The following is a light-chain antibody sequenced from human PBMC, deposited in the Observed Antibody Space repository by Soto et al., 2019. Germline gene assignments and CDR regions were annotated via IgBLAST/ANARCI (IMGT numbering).Light chain of an antibody. CDR2: DAS. V-gene: IGKV3-11*01. Sequence: EIVLTQSPATLSLSPGERATLSCRASQSVSSYLAWYQQKPGQAPRLLIYDASNRATGIPARFSGSGSGTDFTLTISSLEPEDCAVYYCQQRSNWPPVFGQGTKVEI. CDR1: QSVSSY. CDR3: QQRSNWPPV. J-gene: IGKJ1*01.